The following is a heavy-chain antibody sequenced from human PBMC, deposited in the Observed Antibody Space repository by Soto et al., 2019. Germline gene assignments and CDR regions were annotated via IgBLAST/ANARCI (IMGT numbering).Heavy chain of an antibody. CDR1: AYTFTAYY. J-gene: IGHJ4*02. D-gene: IGHD4-17*01. CDR3: AKDGQYGDHGYYFDY. Sequence: ASVKVSCKASAYTFTAYYIHWVRQAPGQGPEWMGWINPNSGATDFAQKFQGRLTMTRDTAISTVYMELRSLLSDDTAVNYCAKDGQYGDHGYYFDYWGQGALVTVSS. CDR2: INPNSGAT. V-gene: IGHV1-2*02.